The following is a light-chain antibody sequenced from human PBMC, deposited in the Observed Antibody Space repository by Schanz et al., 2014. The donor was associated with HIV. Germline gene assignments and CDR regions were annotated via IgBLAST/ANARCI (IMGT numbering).Light chain of an antibody. V-gene: IGLV4-69*02. CDR2: LNNDGSQ. J-gene: IGLJ2*01. Sequence: QPVLTQSPSASASLGASVKLTCTLDTGHRTYAIAWHQQQPEKGPRFLMQLNNDGSQIKGDGIPDRFSGSSAGAERYLTISSLQSEDEADYYCQTWATGIVVFGGGTQLTVL. CDR3: QTWATGIVV. CDR1: TGHRTYA.